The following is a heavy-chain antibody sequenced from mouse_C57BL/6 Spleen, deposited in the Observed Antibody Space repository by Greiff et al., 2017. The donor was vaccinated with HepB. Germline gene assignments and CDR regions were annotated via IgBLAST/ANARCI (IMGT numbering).Heavy chain of an antibody. D-gene: IGHD2-4*01. Sequence: EVQLVESGGGLVQPGGSLKLSCAASGFTFSDYYMYWVRQTPEKRLEWVAYISNGGGSTYYPDTVKGRFTISRDNAKNALYLQMSRLKSEDTAMYYCARRGDYDLAWFAYWGQGTLVTVSA. J-gene: IGHJ3*01. CDR2: ISNGGGST. CDR3: ARRGDYDLAWFAY. V-gene: IGHV5-12*01. CDR1: GFTFSDYY.